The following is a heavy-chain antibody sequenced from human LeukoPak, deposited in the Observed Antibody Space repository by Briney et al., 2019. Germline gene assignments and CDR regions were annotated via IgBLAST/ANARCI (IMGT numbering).Heavy chain of an antibody. D-gene: IGHD3-16*01. CDR3: ARRSEFGVLYYMDV. V-gene: IGHV3-21*01. Sequence: GGSLRLSCAASGFTFSSYSMNWVRQAPGKGLEWASSISSSSSYIYYADSVKGRFTISRDNAKNSLYLQMNSLRAEDTAMYYCARRSEFGVLYYMDVWGKGTTVTVSS. CDR1: GFTFSSYS. CDR2: ISSSSSYI. J-gene: IGHJ6*03.